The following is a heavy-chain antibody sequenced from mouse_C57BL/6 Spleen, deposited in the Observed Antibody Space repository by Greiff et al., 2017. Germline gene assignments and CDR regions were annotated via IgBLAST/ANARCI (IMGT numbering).Heavy chain of an antibody. V-gene: IGHV1-59*01. CDR1: GYTFTSYW. CDR2: IDPSDSYT. CDR3: ARAEGYFDV. Sequence: QVQLQQPGAELVRPGTSVKLSCKASGYTFTSYWMHWVKQRPGQGLEWIGVIDPSDSYTNYNHKFKGKATLTVDTSSSTAYMQLSSLPSEDSAVYYCARAEGYFDVWGTGTTVTVSS. J-gene: IGHJ1*03.